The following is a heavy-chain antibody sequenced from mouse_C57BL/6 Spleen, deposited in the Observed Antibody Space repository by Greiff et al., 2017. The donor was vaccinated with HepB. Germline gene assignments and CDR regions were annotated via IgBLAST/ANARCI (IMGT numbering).Heavy chain of an antibody. CDR3: ARSYYYGSSP. CDR1: GYAFSSSW. CDR2: IYPGDGDT. Sequence: QVQLKESGPELVKPGASVKISCKASGYAFSSSWMNWVKQRPGKGLEWIGRIYPGDGDTNYNGKFKGKATLTADKSSSTAYMQLSSLTSEDSAVYFCARSYYYGSSPWGQGTTLTVSS. D-gene: IGHD1-1*01. J-gene: IGHJ2*01. V-gene: IGHV1-82*01.